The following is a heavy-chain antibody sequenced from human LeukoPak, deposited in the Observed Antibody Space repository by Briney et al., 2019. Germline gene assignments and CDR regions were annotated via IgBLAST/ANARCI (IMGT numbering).Heavy chain of an antibody. CDR3: ARAAYSSGWYYFDY. CDR1: GDSVSVNSAA. Sequence: QTLSLTFAISGDSVSVNSAAWNWIRQSPSRGLEWLGRTYYRSKWYNDYAVSVKSRITLTPHTSKNQFSLQLNSVTPEDTAVYYCARAAYSSGWYYFDYWGQGTLVTVSS. V-gene: IGHV6-1*01. CDR2: TYYRSKWYN. D-gene: IGHD6-19*01. J-gene: IGHJ4*02.